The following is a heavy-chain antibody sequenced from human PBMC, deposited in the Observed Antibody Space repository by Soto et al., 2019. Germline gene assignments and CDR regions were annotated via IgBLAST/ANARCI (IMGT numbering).Heavy chain of an antibody. D-gene: IGHD3-3*01. CDR3: AGYTIFGTYNWFDP. CDR2: IYYSGST. CDR1: GGSISSGDYY. V-gene: IGHV4-30-4*01. J-gene: IGHJ5*02. Sequence: KTSETLSLTCTVSGGSISSGDYYWSWIRQPPGKGLEWIGYIYYSGSTYYNPSLKSRVTISVDTSKNQFSLKLSSVTAADTAVYYCAGYTIFGTYNWFDPWGQGTLVTVSS.